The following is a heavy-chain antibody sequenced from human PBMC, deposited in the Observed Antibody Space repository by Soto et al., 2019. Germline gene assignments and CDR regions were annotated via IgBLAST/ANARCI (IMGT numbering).Heavy chain of an antibody. V-gene: IGHV3-21*01. CDR3: ARDLGYKDQKYYFDY. CDR2: ISSSSSYI. CDR1: GFTFSSYS. J-gene: IGHJ4*02. Sequence: GGSLRLSCAASGFTFSSYSMNWVRQAPGKGLEWVSSISSSSSYIYYADSVRGRFTISRDNAKNSLYLQMNSLRAEDTAVYYCARDLGYKDQKYYFDYWGQGTLVTVSS. D-gene: IGHD1-20*01.